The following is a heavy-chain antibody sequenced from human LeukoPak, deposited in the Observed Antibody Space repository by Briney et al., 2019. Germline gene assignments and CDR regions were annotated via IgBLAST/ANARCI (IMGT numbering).Heavy chain of an antibody. D-gene: IGHD1-14*01. CDR1: GFTFSNAW. Sequence: GSLRLSCAASGFTFSNAWMSWVRQAPGKGLEWVGRIKSKTDGGTTDYAAPVKGRFTISRDDSKNTLYLQMNSLKTEDTAVYYCTTDTRGRASDAFDIWGQGTMVTVSS. J-gene: IGHJ3*02. V-gene: IGHV3-15*01. CDR2: IKSKTDGGTT. CDR3: TTDTRGRASDAFDI.